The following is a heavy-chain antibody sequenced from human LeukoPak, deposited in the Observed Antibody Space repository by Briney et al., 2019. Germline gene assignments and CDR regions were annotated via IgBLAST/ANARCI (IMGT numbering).Heavy chain of an antibody. V-gene: IGHV5-51*01. CDR3: ARSAYSSGWYYFDY. CDR1: GYNFTSYW. CDR2: IYPGDSDT. J-gene: IGHJ4*02. Sequence: GESLKISCKVSGYNFTSYWIGWVRQMPGKGLEWMGIIYPGDSDTRYSPSFQGQVTISADKSISTAYLQWSSLKASDTAMYYCARSAYSSGWYYFDYWGQGTLVTVSS. D-gene: IGHD6-19*01.